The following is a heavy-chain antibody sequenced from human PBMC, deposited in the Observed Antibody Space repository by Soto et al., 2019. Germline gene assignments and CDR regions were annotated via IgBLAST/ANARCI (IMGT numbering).Heavy chain of an antibody. CDR2: IIPILGIA. D-gene: IGHD2-2*01. V-gene: IGHV1-69*02. CDR1: GGTFSSYT. CDR3: ARVLSQDIVVVPAAIEYSWFDP. Sequence: SVKVSCKASGGTFSSYTISWVRQAPGQGLEWMGRIIPILGIANYAQKFQGRVTITADKSTSTAYMELRSLRSDDTAVYYCARVLSQDIVVVPAAIEYSWFDPWGQGTLVTVSS. J-gene: IGHJ5*02.